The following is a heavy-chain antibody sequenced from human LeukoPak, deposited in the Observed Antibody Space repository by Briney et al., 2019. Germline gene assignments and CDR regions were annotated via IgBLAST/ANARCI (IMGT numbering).Heavy chain of an antibody. D-gene: IGHD3-9*01. Sequence: QPGRSLRLSCAASGFTFSSYEMNWVRQAPGKGLEWVSYISSSGSTIYYADSVKGRFTISRDNAKNSLYLQMNSLRAEDTAVYYCARGNWLATDYWGQGTLVTVSS. V-gene: IGHV3-48*03. CDR1: GFTFSSYE. J-gene: IGHJ4*02. CDR2: ISSSGSTI. CDR3: ARGNWLATDY.